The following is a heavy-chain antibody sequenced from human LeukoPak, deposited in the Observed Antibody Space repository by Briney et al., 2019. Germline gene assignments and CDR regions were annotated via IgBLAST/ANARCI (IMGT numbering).Heavy chain of an antibody. J-gene: IGHJ6*03. V-gene: IGHV4-59*01. Sequence: SETLSLTCSVSGGSISSYYWSWIRQPPGKGLEWIGYIYYSGSTKYNPSPKSRVTISVDTSKNQFSLKLSSVTAADTAVYYCARVGYDILTGYYTTPTYYYYMDVWGKGTTVTVSS. D-gene: IGHD3-9*01. CDR2: IYYSGST. CDR1: GGSISSYY. CDR3: ARVGYDILTGYYTTPTYYYYMDV.